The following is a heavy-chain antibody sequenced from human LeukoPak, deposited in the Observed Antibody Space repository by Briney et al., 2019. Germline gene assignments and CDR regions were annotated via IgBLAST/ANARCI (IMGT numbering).Heavy chain of an antibody. V-gene: IGHV4-59*01. CDR3: ARVAFHAFDT. CDR2: IYYSGST. Sequence: SETLSLTCTVSGGSISSYYWSWIRQPPGKGLEWIGYIYYSGSTNYNPSLKSRVTISVDTSKNQFSLKLSSVTAADTAVYYCARVAFHAFDTWGQGTMVTVSS. J-gene: IGHJ3*02. CDR1: GGSISSYY. D-gene: IGHD2/OR15-2a*01.